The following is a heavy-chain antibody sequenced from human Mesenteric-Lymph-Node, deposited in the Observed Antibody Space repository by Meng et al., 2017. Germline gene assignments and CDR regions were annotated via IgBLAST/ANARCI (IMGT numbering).Heavy chain of an antibody. V-gene: IGHV4-39*07. CDR2: ISYSGTT. CDR3: ARDRQVKWFYY. D-gene: IGHD3-22*01. J-gene: IGHJ4*02. CDR1: GGSISSSPYH. Sequence: GSLRLSCAVSGGSISSSPYHWGWVRQPPGQGLEWIGTISYSGTTYYNPSLRSRVTISADTSNNQFSLKLSSVTAADTAVYYCARDRQVKWFYYWGQGTLVTVSS.